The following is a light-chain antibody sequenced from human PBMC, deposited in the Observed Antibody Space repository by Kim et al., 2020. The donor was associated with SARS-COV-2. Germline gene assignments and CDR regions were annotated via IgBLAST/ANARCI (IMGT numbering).Light chain of an antibody. J-gene: IGLJ2*01. CDR2: QDS. CDR1: KLGDKY. CDR3: QAWDSSTVV. Sequence: VSPGHTASITCSGDKLGDKYACWYQQKPGQSPVLVIYQDSKRPSGIPERFSGSNSGNTATLTISGTQAMDEADYYCQAWDSSTVVFGGGTKLTVL. V-gene: IGLV3-1*01.